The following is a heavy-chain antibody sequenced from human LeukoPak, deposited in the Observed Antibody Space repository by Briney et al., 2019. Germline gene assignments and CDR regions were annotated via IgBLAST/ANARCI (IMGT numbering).Heavy chain of an antibody. D-gene: IGHD3-10*01. V-gene: IGHV3-21*01. CDR3: ARDTHFYGSGSPAFDI. CDR1: GFIFSSYS. J-gene: IGHJ3*02. CDR2: ISTSSIYI. Sequence: PGGSLRLSCAVSGFIFSSYSMNWVRQAPGKGLEWVSSISTSSIYIYYADSVKGRFTISRDNAKNSLYLQMNSLRAEDTAVYYCARDTHFYGSGSPAFDIWGQGTMVTVSS.